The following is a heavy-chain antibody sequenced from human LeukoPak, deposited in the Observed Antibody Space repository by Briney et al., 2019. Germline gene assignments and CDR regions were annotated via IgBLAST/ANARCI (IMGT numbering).Heavy chain of an antibody. CDR1: GFTFSSYG. V-gene: IGHV3-33*01. CDR2: IWYDGSNK. CDR3: ARVAAAGGGYYYYYMDV. Sequence: GGSLRLSCAASGFTFSSYGMHWVRQAPGKGLEWVAVIWYDGSNKYYADSVKGRFTISRDNSKNTLYLQMNSLRAEDTAVYYCARVAAAGGGYYYYYMDVWGKGTTVTVSS. J-gene: IGHJ6*03. D-gene: IGHD6-13*01.